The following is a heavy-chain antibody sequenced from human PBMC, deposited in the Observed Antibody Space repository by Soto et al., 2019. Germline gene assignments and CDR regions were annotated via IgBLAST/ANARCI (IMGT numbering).Heavy chain of an antibody. D-gene: IGHD3-10*01. CDR2: IDGSGGIT. CDR1: GFTFGTTD. V-gene: IGHV3-23*01. Sequence: QLLQSGGGLVQPGGSLTLSCAASGFTFGTTDMSWVRQAPGEGLEWVSTIDGSGGITYYADSVKGRFTISRGNSRNTVYLQMSSRRGDDTALYYCVKNSGWFNTWGQGALVTGSS. J-gene: IGHJ5*02. CDR3: VKNSGWFNT.